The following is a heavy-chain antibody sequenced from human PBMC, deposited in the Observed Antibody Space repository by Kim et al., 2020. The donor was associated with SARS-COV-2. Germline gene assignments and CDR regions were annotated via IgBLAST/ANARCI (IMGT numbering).Heavy chain of an antibody. CDR2: INHRGST. D-gene: IGHD3-22*01. CDR3: SRGRGGSSMLVVVITVAEYYFDD. V-gene: IGHV4-34*01. Sequence: SETLSLTCAVYGGSFSDYSWSWIRQPPGKGLEWIGEINHRGSTNYNPSLKSRVTISVDTSKNQYSLKLSPVTAADTAVYYCSRGRGGSSMLVVVITVAEYYFDDWGRGTLVTVSS. CDR1: GGSFSDYS. J-gene: IGHJ4*02.